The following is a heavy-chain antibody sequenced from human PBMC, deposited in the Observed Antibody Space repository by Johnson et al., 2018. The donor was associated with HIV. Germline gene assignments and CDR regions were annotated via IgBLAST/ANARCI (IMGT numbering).Heavy chain of an antibody. J-gene: IGHJ3*02. D-gene: IGHD3-22*01. CDR3: AKASNYYDSSRHAFDI. V-gene: IGHV3-20*04. CDR2: INNDGSST. Sequence: VQLVQSGGGLIQPGGSLRLSCGASGFTFDDYGMSWVRQAPGKGLEWVSGINNDGSSTNYADSVKGRFTISRDNAKNTLYLQMNSLRAEDTAVYYCAKASNYYDSSRHAFDIWGQGTMVTVSS. CDR1: GFTFDDYG.